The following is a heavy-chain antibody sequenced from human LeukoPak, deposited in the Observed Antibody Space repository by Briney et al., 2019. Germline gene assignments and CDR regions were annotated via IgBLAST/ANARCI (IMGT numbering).Heavy chain of an antibody. D-gene: IGHD3-22*01. CDR1: GDSISSSYW. J-gene: IGHJ4*02. Sequence: SETLSLTCAVSGDSISSSYWWTWVRPPPGKGLEWIGEIYHSGTTNYNPSLKSRVTISVDKSKNHFSLNLNSVTAADTAVYYCARRMYYYDSSGRLGYYFDYWGQGTLVTVSS. CDR3: ARRMYYYDSSGRLGYYFDY. CDR2: IYHSGTT. V-gene: IGHV4-4*02.